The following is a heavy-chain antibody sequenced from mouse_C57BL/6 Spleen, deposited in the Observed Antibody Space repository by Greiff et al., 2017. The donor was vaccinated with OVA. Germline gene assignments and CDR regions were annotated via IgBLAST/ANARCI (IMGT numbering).Heavy chain of an antibody. V-gene: IGHV1-26*01. CDR1: GYTFTDYY. CDR3: ARLFTTVGDYAMDY. D-gene: IGHD1-1*01. CDR2: INPNNGGT. Sequence: EVQLQQSGPELVKPGASVKISCKASGYTFTDYYMNWVKQSHGKSLEWIGDINPNNGGTSYNQKFKGKATLTVDKSSSTAYMELRSLTSEDSAVYYCARLFTTVGDYAMDYWGQGTSVTVSS. J-gene: IGHJ4*01.